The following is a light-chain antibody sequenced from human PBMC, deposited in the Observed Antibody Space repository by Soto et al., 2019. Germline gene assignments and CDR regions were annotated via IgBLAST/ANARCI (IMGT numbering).Light chain of an antibody. CDR1: KIGSKS. CDR2: YDS. Sequence: SYELTQPPSVSVAPGKTARITCGGNKIGSKSVHWYQQKPGQAPVLVIIYDSDRPSGIPERFSGSNSGNTATLTISRVEAGDEADYYCQVWDSSSDHVVFGGGTKLTVL. V-gene: IGLV3-21*04. CDR3: QVWDSSSDHVV. J-gene: IGLJ2*01.